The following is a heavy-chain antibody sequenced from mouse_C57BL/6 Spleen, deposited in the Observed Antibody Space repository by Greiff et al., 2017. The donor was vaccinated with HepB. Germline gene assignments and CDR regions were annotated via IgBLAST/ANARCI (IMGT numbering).Heavy chain of an antibody. V-gene: IGHV1S81*02. D-gene: IGHD1-1*01. CDR1: GYTFTSYW. J-gene: IGHJ2*01. CDR3: ARIKKLVATYFDY. CDR2: TNPTNGRT. Sequence: VQLQQPGAELVKAGASVKMSCKASGYTFTSYWMHWVKQRLGQGLEWFAETNPTNGRTYYNEKFKSKATLTVYKSSSTAYMLLSGPTFEDSAVYYCARIKKLVATYFDYWGQGNTLTVSS.